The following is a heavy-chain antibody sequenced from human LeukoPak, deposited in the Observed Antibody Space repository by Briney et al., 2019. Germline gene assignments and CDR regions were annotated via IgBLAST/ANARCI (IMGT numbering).Heavy chain of an antibody. CDR3: ARVKGSYYPNPDPYYFDY. Sequence: PSETLSLICTVSGGSISSGGYYWSWIRQHPGKGLEWIGYIYYSGSTYYNPPLKSRVTISVDTSKNQFSLKLSSVTAADTAVYYCARVKGSYYPNPDPYYFDYWGQGTLVTVSS. CDR1: GGSISSGGYY. J-gene: IGHJ4*02. CDR2: IYYSGST. D-gene: IGHD3-10*01. V-gene: IGHV4-31*03.